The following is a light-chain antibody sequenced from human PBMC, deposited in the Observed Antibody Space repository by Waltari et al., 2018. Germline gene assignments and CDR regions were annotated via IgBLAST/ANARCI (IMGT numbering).Light chain of an antibody. CDR3: QQSYSSPVT. J-gene: IGKJ5*01. CDR1: QTMSSY. CDR2: AAF. Sequence: DIQMTQSPSSLSASVGDRVTITCRASQTMSSYLNWYQQKPGKAPKLLIYAAFSLQSGVPSRFSGGGSGTDFTLTISSLQPEDFATYYCQQSYSSPVTFGQGTRLEIK. V-gene: IGKV1-39*01.